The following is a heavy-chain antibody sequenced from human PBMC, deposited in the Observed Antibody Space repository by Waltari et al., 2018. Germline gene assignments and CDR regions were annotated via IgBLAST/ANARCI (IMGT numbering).Heavy chain of an antibody. Sequence: QVQLQQWGAGLLKPSETLSLTCAVYDGSFSGYYWSWIRQPPGKGLEWIGEINHSGSTNYNPSLKSRVTISVDTSKNQFSLKLSSVTAADTAVYYCARAYSSSSLYYFDYWGQGTLVTVSS. J-gene: IGHJ4*02. V-gene: IGHV4-34*01. CDR2: INHSGST. CDR1: DGSFSGYY. D-gene: IGHD6-13*01. CDR3: ARAYSSSSLYYFDY.